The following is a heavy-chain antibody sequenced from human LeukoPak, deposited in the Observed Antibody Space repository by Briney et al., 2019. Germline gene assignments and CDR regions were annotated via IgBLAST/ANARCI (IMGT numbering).Heavy chain of an antibody. CDR3: ARGGGSGYYGFGY. V-gene: IGHV3-48*03. Sequence: GGPLRLSCAASGFTFSSYEMNWVRQAPGKGLEWVSYITKSGSTIYYADSVKGRFTISRDNAKNSLYLQMNSLRVGDTAVYYCARGGGSGYYGFGYWGQGTLVTVSS. CDR2: ITKSGSTI. J-gene: IGHJ4*02. D-gene: IGHD3-3*01. CDR1: GFTFSSYE.